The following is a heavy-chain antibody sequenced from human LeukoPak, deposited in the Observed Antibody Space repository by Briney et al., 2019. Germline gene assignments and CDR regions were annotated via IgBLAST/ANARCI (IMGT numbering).Heavy chain of an antibody. V-gene: IGHV1-69*13. J-gene: IGHJ4*02. CDR1: GGTFSSYA. Sequence: SVKVSCKASGGTFSSYAISWVRQAPGQGLEWMGGIIPIFGTANYAQKFQGRVTITADESTSTAYMELSSLRSEDTAVYYCAREPYYYDTAFDYWGQGTLVTVSS. CDR3: AREPYYYDTAFDY. D-gene: IGHD3-22*01. CDR2: IIPIFGTA.